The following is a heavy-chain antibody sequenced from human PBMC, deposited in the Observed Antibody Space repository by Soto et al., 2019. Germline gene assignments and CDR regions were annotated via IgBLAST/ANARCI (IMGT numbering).Heavy chain of an antibody. D-gene: IGHD1-1*01. J-gene: IGHJ4*02. CDR1: GYTFTSYY. CDR3: ARAGLGTPTTPHFDY. Sequence: GASVKVSCKASGYTFTSYYMHWVRQAPGQGLEWMGIINPSGGSTSYAQKFQGRVTMTRDTSTSTVYMELSSLRSEDTAVYYCARAGLGTPTTPHFDYWGQGTLVTVSS. V-gene: IGHV1-46*03. CDR2: INPSGGST.